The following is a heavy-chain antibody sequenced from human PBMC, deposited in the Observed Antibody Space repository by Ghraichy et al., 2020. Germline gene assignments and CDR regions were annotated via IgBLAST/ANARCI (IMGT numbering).Heavy chain of an antibody. D-gene: IGHD3-22*01. CDR1: GFTFSDYY. CDR3: ARDFGAYYYDSSGYYYWYYFDY. J-gene: IGHJ4*02. V-gene: IGHV3-11*01. Sequence: GESLNISCAASGFTFSDYYMSWIRQAPGKGLEWVSYISSSGSTIYYADSVKGRFTISRDNAKNSLYLQMNSLRAEDTAVYYCARDFGAYYYDSSGYYYWYYFDYWGQGTLVTVSS. CDR2: ISSSGSTI.